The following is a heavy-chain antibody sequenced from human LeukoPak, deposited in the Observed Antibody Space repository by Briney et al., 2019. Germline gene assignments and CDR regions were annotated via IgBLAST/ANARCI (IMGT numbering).Heavy chain of an antibody. Sequence: ASVKVFCKASGYTFTGYYMHWERQAPGQGLEWMGWINPNSGGTNYAQKFQGRVTITRNTSISTAYMELSSLRSEDTAVYYCARDRRHKYYYGGCFDPWGQGTLVTVSS. CDR1: GYTFTGYY. CDR2: INPNSGGT. D-gene: IGHD3-10*01. V-gene: IGHV1-2*02. J-gene: IGHJ5*02. CDR3: ARDRRHKYYYGGCFDP.